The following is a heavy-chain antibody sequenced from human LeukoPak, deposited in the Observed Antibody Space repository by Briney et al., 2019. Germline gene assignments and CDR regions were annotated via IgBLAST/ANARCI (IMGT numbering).Heavy chain of an antibody. V-gene: IGHV1-8*02. Sequence: ASVKVSCKASGYTFSSYDINWVRQATGQGLEWMGWMNPNSGNTAYAQKFQGRVTMSRDTSISTAYMELSGLRSEDTAVYYCARLPKYSRPLDYWGQGTLVTVSS. J-gene: IGHJ4*02. CDR3: ARLPKYSRPLDY. CDR2: MNPNSGNT. D-gene: IGHD6-6*01. CDR1: GYTFSSYD.